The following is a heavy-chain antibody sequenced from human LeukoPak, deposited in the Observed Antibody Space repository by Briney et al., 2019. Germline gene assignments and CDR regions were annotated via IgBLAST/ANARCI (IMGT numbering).Heavy chain of an antibody. CDR3: ASWNDEGFAY. CDR1: GFTFSSYG. J-gene: IGHJ4*02. CDR2: ISSSGGST. Sequence: GGSLRLSCAASGFTFSSYGMSWVRQAPGKGLEWVSDISSSGGSTYYADSVKGRFTISRDNAKNSLYLQMNSLRAEDTAVYYCASWNDEGFAYGGQEPLVPVPS. D-gene: IGHD1-1*01. V-gene: IGHV3-48*04.